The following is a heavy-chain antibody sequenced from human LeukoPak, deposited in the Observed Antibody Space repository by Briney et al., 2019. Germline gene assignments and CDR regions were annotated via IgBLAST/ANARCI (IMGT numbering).Heavy chain of an antibody. CDR1: GYTFTGYY. D-gene: IGHD3-9*01. CDR2: INPNSGGT. V-gene: IGHV1-2*04. Sequence: ASVKVSCKASGYTFTGYYMHWVRQAPGQGLEWMGWINPNSGGTNYAQKFQGWVTMTRDTSSSTAYMELSRLRSDDTAVYYCARGVRIYYGILTPDLDYWGQGTLVTVSS. CDR3: ARGVRIYYGILTPDLDY. J-gene: IGHJ4*02.